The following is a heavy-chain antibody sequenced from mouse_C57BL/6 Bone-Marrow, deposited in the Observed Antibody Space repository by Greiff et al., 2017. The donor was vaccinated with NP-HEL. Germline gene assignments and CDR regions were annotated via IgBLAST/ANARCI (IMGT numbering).Heavy chain of an antibody. J-gene: IGHJ4*01. CDR3: ARYYYGSIYAMDY. CDR2: IYPRSGNT. V-gene: IGHV1-81*01. D-gene: IGHD1-1*01. CDR1: GYTFTSYG. Sequence: QVQLQQSGAELARPGASVKLSCKASGYTFTSYGISWVKQRTGQGLEWIGEIYPRSGNTYYNEKFKGKATLTADKSSSTAYMELRSLTSEDSAVYFCARYYYGSIYAMDYWGQGTSVTVSS.